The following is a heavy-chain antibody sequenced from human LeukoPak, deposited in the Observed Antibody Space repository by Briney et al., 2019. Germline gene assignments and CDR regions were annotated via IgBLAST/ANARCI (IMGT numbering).Heavy chain of an antibody. D-gene: IGHD3-22*01. V-gene: IGHV3-33*06. CDR3: AKDSIGYYSDY. J-gene: IGHJ4*02. Sequence: GGSLRLSCAASGFTFSSYGMHWVRQAPGKGLEWVAVIWYDGSNKYYADSVKGRFTISRDNSKNTLYLQMNSLRAEDTAVYYCAKDSIGYYSDYWGQGTLVTVSS. CDR2: IWYDGSNK. CDR1: GFTFSSYG.